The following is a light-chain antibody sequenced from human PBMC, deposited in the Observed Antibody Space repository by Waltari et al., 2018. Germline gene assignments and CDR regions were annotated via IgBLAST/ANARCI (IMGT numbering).Light chain of an antibody. CDR1: QSVSSSY. V-gene: IGKV3-20*01. J-gene: IGKJ3*01. CDR2: CAS. CDR3: QQYGSSPFT. Sequence: EIVLTQSPGPLSLSPGERATLSCRSSQSVSSSYLTWYQQKPGQAPRLPIYCASSRATGIPDRLSGSGSGIDFTLTISRLEPEEFAVYYCQQYGSSPFTFGPGTKVDIK.